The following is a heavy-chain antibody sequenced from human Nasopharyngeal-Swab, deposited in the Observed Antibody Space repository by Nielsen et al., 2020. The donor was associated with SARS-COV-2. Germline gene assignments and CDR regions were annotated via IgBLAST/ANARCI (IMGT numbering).Heavy chain of an antibody. CDR1: GYTFTGYY. D-gene: IGHD3-16*01. J-gene: IGHJ3*02. V-gene: IGHV1-2*02. Sequence: ASVKVSCKASGYTFTGYYIHWVRQAPGQGLEWMGWINPNSGGTNYAQKFQGRVTMTRDTSISTAYMELSRLRSDDTAVYYCARVVWVDWDAFHIWGQGTIVTVSS. CDR3: ARVVWVDWDAFHI. CDR2: INPNSGGT.